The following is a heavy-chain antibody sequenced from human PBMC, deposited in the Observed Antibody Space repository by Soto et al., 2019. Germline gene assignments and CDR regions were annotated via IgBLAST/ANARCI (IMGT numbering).Heavy chain of an antibody. J-gene: IGHJ4*02. CDR3: CMELEGRYVFDY. D-gene: IGHD1-26*01. CDR2: IKPSGGST. CDR1: GYTFTSYY. Sequence: QVQLVQSGAEVNKPGASVKVSCKASGYTFTSYYIHWVRQAPGQGLEWMGIIKPSGGSTDYAQKFQGRVTVTRDTSTSTVYIELGSLPSEDTAVYYCCMELEGRYVFDYWGQGTLVTVSP. V-gene: IGHV1-46*01.